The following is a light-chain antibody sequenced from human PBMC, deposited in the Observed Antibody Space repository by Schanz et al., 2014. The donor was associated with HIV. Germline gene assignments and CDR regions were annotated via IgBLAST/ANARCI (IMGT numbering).Light chain of an antibody. CDR3: GSWDDSLKGWV. CDR2: GDN. CDR1: SSNIGAGFD. J-gene: IGLJ2*01. Sequence: QSVLTQPPSLSGAPGQWVTVSCSGGSSNIGAGFDVHWYQQLPGTAPKLLIYGDNSRPSGVPDRFSGSKSGTSASLAISGLQSDDEADYYCGSWDDSLKGWVFGGGTKLTVL. V-gene: IGLV1-40*01.